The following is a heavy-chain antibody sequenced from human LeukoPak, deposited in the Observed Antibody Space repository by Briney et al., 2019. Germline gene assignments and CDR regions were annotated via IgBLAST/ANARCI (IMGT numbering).Heavy chain of an antibody. D-gene: IGHD3-3*01. CDR3: AKYRGFWSGYPSGGGDY. CDR1: GFTFSSYG. CDR2: ISYDGSNK. V-gene: IGHV3-30*18. J-gene: IGHJ4*02. Sequence: GGSLRLSCAASGFTFSSYGMHWVRQAPGKGLGWVAVISYDGSNKYYADSVKGRFTISRDNSKNTLYLQMNSLRAEDTAVYYCAKYRGFWSGYPSGGGDYWGQGTLVTVSS.